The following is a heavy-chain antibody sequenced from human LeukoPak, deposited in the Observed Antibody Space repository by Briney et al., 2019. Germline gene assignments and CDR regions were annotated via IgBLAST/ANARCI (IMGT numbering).Heavy chain of an antibody. D-gene: IGHD3-10*01. J-gene: IGHJ4*02. CDR3: ARGRYYYGSGMGFDY. V-gene: IGHV4-59*01. CDR1: GGSINSFY. Sequence: PSETLSLTCTVSGGSINSFYWTWIRQPPGKGLEWIGYISYSGRTNYNPSLKSRVTISVDTSKNQLSLRLTSVTAADTAVYYCARGRYYYGSGMGFDYWGQGTLVTVSS. CDR2: ISYSGRT.